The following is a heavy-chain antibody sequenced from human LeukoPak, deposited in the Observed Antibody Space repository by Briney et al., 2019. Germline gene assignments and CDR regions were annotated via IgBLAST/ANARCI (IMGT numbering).Heavy chain of an antibody. V-gene: IGHV4-34*01. CDR3: ARGPHDYYYYYMDV. CDR1: GGSFSGYY. Sequence: SETLSLTCAVYGGSFSGYYWSWIRQPPGKGLEWIGEINHSGSTNYNPSLKSRVTISVDTSKNQFSLKLSSVTAAVTAVYYCARGPHDYYYYYMDVWGKGTTVTVSS. J-gene: IGHJ6*03. CDR2: INHSGST.